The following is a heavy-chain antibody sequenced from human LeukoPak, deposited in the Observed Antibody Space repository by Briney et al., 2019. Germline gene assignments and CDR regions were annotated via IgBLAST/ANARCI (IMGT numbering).Heavy chain of an antibody. CDR3: AKDRALDDYGDYVQDY. CDR2: ISGSGGST. CDR1: GFTFSSYA. D-gene: IGHD4-17*01. Sequence: GGSLRLSCAASGFTFSSYAMSWVRQAPGKGLEWVSAISGSGGSTYYADSVKGRFTISRDNSKNTLYLQMNSLRAEDTAVYYCAKDRALDDYGDYVQDYWGQGTLVTVSS. J-gene: IGHJ4*02. V-gene: IGHV3-23*01.